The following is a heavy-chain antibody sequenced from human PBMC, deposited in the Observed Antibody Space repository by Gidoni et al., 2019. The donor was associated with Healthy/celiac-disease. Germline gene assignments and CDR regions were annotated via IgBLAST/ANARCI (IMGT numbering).Heavy chain of an antibody. CDR3: ASRWIAVAGTRDY. Sequence: EVQLVESGGGLVQPGGSLRLSCEASGFTFSSYWMHWVRQAPGKGLVWVSRINSDGSSTSYEDSVKGRFTISRDKAKNTVYLQMNSLRAEDTAVYYCASRWIAVAGTRDYWGQGTLVTVSS. CDR2: INSDGSST. CDR1: GFTFSSYW. V-gene: IGHV3-74*01. D-gene: IGHD6-19*01. J-gene: IGHJ4*02.